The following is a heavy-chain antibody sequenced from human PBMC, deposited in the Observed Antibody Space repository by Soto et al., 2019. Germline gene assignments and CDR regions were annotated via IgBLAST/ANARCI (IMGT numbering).Heavy chain of an antibody. CDR2: ISYDGDNK. J-gene: IGHJ6*02. D-gene: IGHD1-1*01. CDR1: GVTFSYHA. Sequence: QVQLVESGGGVVQPGRSLRLSCAASGVTFSYHALNWVRQAPGKGLEWVAVISYDGDNKYIAESVKGRFTISRDNSKNTVSLQMNSRRAEDTAMYFCARGTTTSAFSAMDVWGQGTTVTVSS. V-gene: IGHV3-30-3*01. CDR3: ARGTTTSAFSAMDV.